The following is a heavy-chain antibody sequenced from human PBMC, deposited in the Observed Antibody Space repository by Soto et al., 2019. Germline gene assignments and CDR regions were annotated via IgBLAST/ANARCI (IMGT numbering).Heavy chain of an antibody. CDR3: ARLPGYSSSWYEFWFDP. CDR2: ISAYNGNT. Sequence: RASVKVSCKASGYTFTSYGISWVRQAPGQGLEWMGWISAYNGNTNYAQKLQGRVTMTTDTSTSTAYMELRSLRSDDTAVYYCARLPGYSSSWYEFWFDPWGQGTLVTVSS. J-gene: IGHJ5*02. CDR1: GYTFTSYG. V-gene: IGHV1-18*04. D-gene: IGHD6-13*01.